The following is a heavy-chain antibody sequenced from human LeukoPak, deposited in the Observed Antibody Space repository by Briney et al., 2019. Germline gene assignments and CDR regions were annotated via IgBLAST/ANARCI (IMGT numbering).Heavy chain of an antibody. CDR3: ATSAAGTVADAFDI. D-gene: IGHD6-13*01. V-gene: IGHV4-59*01. CDR2: IYYSGRT. CDR1: GGSISSYY. J-gene: IGHJ3*02. Sequence: SETLSLTCTVSGGSISSYYWSWIRQPPGKGLERIGYIYYSGRTNYNPSLKSRVTISVDTSKNQFSLKLSSVTAADTAVYYCATSAAGTVADAFDIWGQGTMVTVSS.